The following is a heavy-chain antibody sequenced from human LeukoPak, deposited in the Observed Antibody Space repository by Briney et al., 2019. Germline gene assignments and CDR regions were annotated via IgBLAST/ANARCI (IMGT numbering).Heavy chain of an antibody. CDR2: INTDGSKT. V-gene: IGHV3-74*01. CDR1: GFTFSKYW. J-gene: IGHJ4*02. D-gene: IGHD6-6*01. CDR3: ARGIAARTLHY. Sequence: PGGCLRLSCAASGFTFSKYWMHWVRQAPGKGLVWVSNINTDGSKTNYADSVKGRFTISRDNAKNSLYLQMNSLRAENTAVYYCARGIAARTLHYWGQGTLVTVSS.